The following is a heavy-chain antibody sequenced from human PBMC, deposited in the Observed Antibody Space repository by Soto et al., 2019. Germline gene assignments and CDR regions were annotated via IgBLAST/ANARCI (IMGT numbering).Heavy chain of an antibody. J-gene: IGHJ4*02. CDR3: ARVPSYHSSGYPHFDF. CDR2: IFHTGST. D-gene: IGHD3-22*01. CDR1: GDSVRSGSNY. V-gene: IGHV4-61*01. Sequence: PSETLSLTCTVSGDSVRSGSNYWSWIRQPPGKGLHWIGYIFHTGSTNYNPSLKSRVTMSVDTSKNQFSLKLSSVTAADTAVYYCARVPSYHSSGYPHFDFWGQGALVTVS.